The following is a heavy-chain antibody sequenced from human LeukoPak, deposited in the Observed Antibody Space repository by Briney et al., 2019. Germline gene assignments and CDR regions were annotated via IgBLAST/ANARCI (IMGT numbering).Heavy chain of an antibody. V-gene: IGHV1-2*02. J-gene: IGHJ4*02. Sequence: ASVKVSCKASGYTFTSYYMHWVRQAPGQGLEWMGWINPNSGGTNYAQKFQGRVTMTRDTSISTAYMELSRLRSDDTAVYYCARDDNWNDNPFLDYWGQGTLVTVSS. CDR1: GYTFTSYY. D-gene: IGHD1-1*01. CDR2: INPNSGGT. CDR3: ARDDNWNDNPFLDY.